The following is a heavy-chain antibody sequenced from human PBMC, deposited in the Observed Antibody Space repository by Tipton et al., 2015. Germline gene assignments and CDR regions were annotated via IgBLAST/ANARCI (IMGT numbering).Heavy chain of an antibody. D-gene: IGHD3-10*01. J-gene: IGHJ4*02. Sequence: SLRLSCAASGFTFSDYWMSWVRQAPGKGLEWVANIKPDGSEKSYLDSVKDRFTISRDNARNSLYLQVDSLRAEDTAVYYCARDWINGVRGVSTDYWGQGTLVTVSS. CDR3: ARDWINGVRGVSTDY. CDR1: GFTFSDYW. CDR2: IKPDGSEK. V-gene: IGHV3-7*01.